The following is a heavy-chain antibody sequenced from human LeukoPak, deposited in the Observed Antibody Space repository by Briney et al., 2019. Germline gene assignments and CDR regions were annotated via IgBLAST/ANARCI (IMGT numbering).Heavy chain of an antibody. Sequence: PSETLSLICSLCVAPISSDHYYWSWIRQPGGKGLEWIGLIWDNVIARYNPSLKSRVTISIDTSKNQFSLRLSSVTATDTAVYYCVGEEGVAVAGNSNCFDPWGQGMLVTVSS. CDR1: VAPISSDHYY. CDR2: IWDNVIA. D-gene: IGHD6-19*01. V-gene: IGHV4-61*02. J-gene: IGHJ5*02. CDR3: VGEEGVAVAGNSNCFDP.